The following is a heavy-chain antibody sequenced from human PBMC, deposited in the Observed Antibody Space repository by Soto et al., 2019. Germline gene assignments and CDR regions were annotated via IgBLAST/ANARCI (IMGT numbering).Heavy chain of an antibody. CDR1: GYTFTNYG. V-gene: IGHV1-18*01. D-gene: IGHD1-26*01. CDR3: ARDLGAQIVDY. CDR2: ISAYNGNT. J-gene: IGHJ4*02. Sequence: QVQLVQSGAEVKKPGASVKVSCKASGYTFTNYGITWVRQAPGQGLEWMGWISAYNGNTKYAQKLQGTVTMTTDTSTSTAYMDLRSLRSDDTAVYYWARDLGAQIVDYWGQGTLVTVSS.